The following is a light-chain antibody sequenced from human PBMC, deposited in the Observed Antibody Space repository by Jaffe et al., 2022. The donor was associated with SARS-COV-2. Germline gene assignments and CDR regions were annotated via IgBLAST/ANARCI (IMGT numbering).Light chain of an antibody. V-gene: IGKV3-20*01. J-gene: IGKJ2*01. Sequence: EVVLTQSPGTLSLSPGERVTLSCRSSQSVSSTYIAWYQQKPGQAPRLLIYGASSRATGIPDRFSGSGSGTDFTLTISRLEPEDFAVYYCQQFGSTPLYIFGQGTKLEIK. CDR3: QQFGSTPLYI. CDR2: GAS. CDR1: QSVSSTY.